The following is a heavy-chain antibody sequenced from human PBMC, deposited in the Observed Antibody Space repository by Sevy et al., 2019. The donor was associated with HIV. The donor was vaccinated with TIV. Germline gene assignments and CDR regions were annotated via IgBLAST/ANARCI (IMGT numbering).Heavy chain of an antibody. V-gene: IGHV4-39*01. CDR1: GGSISSSSYY. CDR2: SYYSGST. D-gene: IGHD6-6*01. CDR3: ARHALHSSSSLFFFDY. Sequence: SETLSFTCTVSGGSISSSSYYWGWIRQPPGKGLEWIGGSYYSGSTYYNPSPRSRVTISLDTSKNQFSLKLISVTAADTAVYYCARHALHSSSSLFFFDYWGQGTLVTVSS. J-gene: IGHJ4*02.